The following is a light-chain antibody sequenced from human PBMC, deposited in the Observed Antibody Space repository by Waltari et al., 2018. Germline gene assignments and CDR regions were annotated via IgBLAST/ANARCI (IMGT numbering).Light chain of an antibody. J-gene: IGLJ2*01. V-gene: IGLV1-44*01. Sequence: QSVLTQPPSASGTPGQRVTIPCSGSSSNIGINTVNCYQQLPGTAPKLLIYSNNQRPSGVPDRFSGSKSGTSASLAISGLQSEDEADYYCTAWDDSLNVVLFGGGTKLTVL. CDR3: TAWDDSLNVVL. CDR1: SSNIGINT. CDR2: SNN.